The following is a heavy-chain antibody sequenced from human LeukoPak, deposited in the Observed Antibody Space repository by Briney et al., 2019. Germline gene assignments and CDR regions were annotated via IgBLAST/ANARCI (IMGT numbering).Heavy chain of an antibody. V-gene: IGHV4-59*08. D-gene: IGHD5-24*01. CDR2: IYYSGST. CDR1: GGSISSYY. J-gene: IGHJ4*02. Sequence: PSETLSLTCTVSGGSISSYYWSWIRQPPGKGLEWIGYIYYSGSTNYNPSLKSRVTIPVDTSKNQFSLKLSSVTAADTAVYYCARHKLLGWLQSGYYFDYWGQGTLVTVSS. CDR3: ARHKLLGWLQSGYYFDY.